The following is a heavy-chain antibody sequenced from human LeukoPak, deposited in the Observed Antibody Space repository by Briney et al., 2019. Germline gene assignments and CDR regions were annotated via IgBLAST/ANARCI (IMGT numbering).Heavy chain of an antibody. J-gene: IGHJ4*02. V-gene: IGHV3-30*03. D-gene: IGHD6-6*01. CDR3: AREEYSTSFDY. Sequence: GRSLRLSCVASGFTFSRYAMHWVRQAPGKGLEWVAVISNDGSNKYYADPVKGRFTISRDNSKNTLYLQMNSLRVEDTAVYYCAREEYSTSFDYWGQGTLVTVSP. CDR2: ISNDGSNK. CDR1: GFTFSRYA.